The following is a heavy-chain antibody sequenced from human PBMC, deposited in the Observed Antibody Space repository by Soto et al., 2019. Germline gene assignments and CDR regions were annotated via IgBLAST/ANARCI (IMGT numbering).Heavy chain of an antibody. CDR1: GFTFSSYS. Sequence: GGSLTLSCAASGFTFSSYSMNWVRQAPGKGLEWVSYISSSSSTIYYADSVKGRFTISRDNAKNSLYLQMNSLRAEDTAVYYCAREPAVASTGNIDYWGEGTLDSAS. D-gene: IGHD6-19*01. J-gene: IGHJ4*02. CDR2: ISSSSSTI. V-gene: IGHV3-48*01. CDR3: AREPAVASTGNIDY.